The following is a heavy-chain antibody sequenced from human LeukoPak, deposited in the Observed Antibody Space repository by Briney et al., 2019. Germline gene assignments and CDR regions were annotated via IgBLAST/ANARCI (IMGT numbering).Heavy chain of an antibody. CDR3: AKGSYYYGSGSYYNFGY. D-gene: IGHD3-10*01. CDR1: GFTFSNYP. J-gene: IGHJ4*02. CDR2: ISYDGSNK. V-gene: IGHV3-30-3*01. Sequence: PGRSLRLSCTASGFTFSNYPMHWVRQAPGKGLEWVAVISYDGSNKYYADSVKGRFTISRDNSKNTLYLQMNSLRAEDTAVYYCAKGSYYYGSGSYYNFGYWGQGTLVTVSS.